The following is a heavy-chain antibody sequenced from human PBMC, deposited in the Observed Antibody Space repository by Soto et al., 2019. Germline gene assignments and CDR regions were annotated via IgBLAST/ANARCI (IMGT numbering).Heavy chain of an antibody. Sequence: SETLSLTCTVSGGSISSYYWSWIRQPPGKGLEWIGYIYYSGSTNYNPSLKSRVTISVDTSKNQFSLKLSSVTAADTAVYYCASTYCGGDCYHSAFDIWGQGTMVTVSS. D-gene: IGHD2-21*02. CDR3: ASTYCGGDCYHSAFDI. CDR1: GGSISSYY. J-gene: IGHJ3*02. V-gene: IGHV4-59*08. CDR2: IYYSGST.